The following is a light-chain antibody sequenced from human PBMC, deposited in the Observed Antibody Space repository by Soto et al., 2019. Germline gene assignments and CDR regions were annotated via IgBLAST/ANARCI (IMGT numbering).Light chain of an antibody. J-gene: IGKJ1*01. CDR3: QQYNSYPWT. Sequence: DIQMTQSPSSVSATVGDRVTITCRASQDISSWVAWYQQKPGKAPKLLISAASSLQSGVPRRFSGSGSGTDFTLIISSLRPEDFATYYCQQYNSYPWTFGQGTKVDIK. CDR2: AAS. V-gene: IGKV1D-16*01. CDR1: QDISSW.